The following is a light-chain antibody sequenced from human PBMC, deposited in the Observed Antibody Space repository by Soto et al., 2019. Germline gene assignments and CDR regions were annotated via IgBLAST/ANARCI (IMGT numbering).Light chain of an antibody. CDR1: SSSSGAGYD. J-gene: IGLJ1*01. V-gene: IGLV1-40*01. CDR3: QSYATSLGAYV. CDR2: GNN. Sequence: QSVLTHPPSVSGAPGQRVTISCTGSSSSSGAGYDVHLYQQLPGAAPKLLIYGNNNPPSGVPDRFSGVQAGTPASLATTGLQAEDEADYYCQSYATSLGAYVFGSGTKVTVL.